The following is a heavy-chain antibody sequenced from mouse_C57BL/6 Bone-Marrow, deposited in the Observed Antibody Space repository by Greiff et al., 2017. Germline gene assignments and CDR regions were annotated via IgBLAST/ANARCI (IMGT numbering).Heavy chain of an antibody. V-gene: IGHV5-2*01. CDR3: SRQEPAY. CDR1: EYEFPSHD. Sequence: VQRVESGGGSVQPGESLKLSCESNEYEFPSHDMSWVRKTPEKRLELVAAINSYGGSTYYPDTMERRFIISRYNTQKPLYLQMSSLRSEDTALFYCSRQEPAYWGQGTLVTVSA. J-gene: IGHJ3*01. CDR2: INSYGGST.